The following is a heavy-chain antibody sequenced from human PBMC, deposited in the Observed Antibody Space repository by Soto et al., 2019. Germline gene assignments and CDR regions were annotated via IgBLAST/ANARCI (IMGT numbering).Heavy chain of an antibody. V-gene: IGHV3-23*01. J-gene: IGHJ3*02. Sequence: EVQLLESGGGLAQPGGTLGLSCAASGFTFSSYAMNWVRQAPGKGLEWVSSIRGSSEFIYYADSVKGRLTSSRDNSKNTLYLQMNSLRAEDTAVYYCAKSWWLLQHYAFDIWGQGTMVTVSS. D-gene: IGHD3-22*01. CDR3: AKSWWLLQHYAFDI. CDR1: GFTFSSYA. CDR2: IRGSSEFI.